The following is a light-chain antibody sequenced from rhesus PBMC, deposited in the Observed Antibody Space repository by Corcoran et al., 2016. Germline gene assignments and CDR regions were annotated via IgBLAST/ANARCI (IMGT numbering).Light chain of an antibody. CDR3: VQAIAFPYS. J-gene: IGKJ2*01. V-gene: IGKV2-72*01. CDR2: GGS. CDR1: ESLLHSNGNTY. Sequence: DIVVTQTPLSLSVTPGEPASISCRSSESLLHSNGNTYLHWYLHKPGQSPQLLISGGSNRPSGVPDRLSGRGSGTDFTLKISKVEAEDVGVYCCVQAIAFPYSFGQGTKVEIK.